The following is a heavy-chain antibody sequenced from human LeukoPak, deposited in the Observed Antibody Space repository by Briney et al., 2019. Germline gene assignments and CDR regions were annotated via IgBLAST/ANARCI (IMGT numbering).Heavy chain of an antibody. CDR3: AREKFDS. J-gene: IGHJ5*01. CDR1: GFASSNFA. CDR2: VSYEGTIK. V-gene: IGHV3-30*14. Sequence: GGSLRLSCAASGFASSNFAMHWVRQAPGKGLEWVAVVSYEGTIKYYSDSAKGRFTISRDNSNSLISLQMNDLTTEDTAVYYCAREKFDSWGQGTLVTVSP.